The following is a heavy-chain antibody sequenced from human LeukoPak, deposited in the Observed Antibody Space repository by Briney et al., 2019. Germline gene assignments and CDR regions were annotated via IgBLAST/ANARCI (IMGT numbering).Heavy chain of an antibody. CDR1: GFTFSSYG. Sequence: GGSLRLSCAASGFTFSSYGMHWVRQAPGKGLEWVAFIRYDGSNKYYADSVKGRFTISRDNSKNTLYLQMNSLRAEDTAVYYCAKDPRRYSRTGGYFDYWGQGTLVTVSS. J-gene: IGHJ4*02. D-gene: IGHD6-13*01. V-gene: IGHV3-30*02. CDR3: AKDPRRYSRTGGYFDY. CDR2: IRYDGSNK.